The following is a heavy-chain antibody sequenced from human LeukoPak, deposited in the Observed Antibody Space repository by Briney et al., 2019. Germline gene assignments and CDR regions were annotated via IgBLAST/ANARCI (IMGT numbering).Heavy chain of an antibody. CDR1: GFTVSSNY. J-gene: IGHJ4*01. Sequence: GGSLRLSCAASGFTVSSNYMSWVRQAPGKGLVWVSRINSDGSSIVYADSVKGRFTISRDNAKNTLYLQMNNLRAEDTAVYYCAREGPDYYFDSWGHGTLVTVSS. V-gene: IGHV3-74*01. CDR3: AREGPDYYFDS. CDR2: INSDGSSI.